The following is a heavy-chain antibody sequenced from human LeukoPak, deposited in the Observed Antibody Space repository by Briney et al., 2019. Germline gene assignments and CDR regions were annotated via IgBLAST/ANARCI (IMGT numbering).Heavy chain of an antibody. V-gene: IGHV3-23*01. Sequence: PGGSLRLSCVGSGFTFSSYAMSWVRHAPGKGRECGSAISGSGVSAYYADSVKGRFAISRDNSKNTLYLQMNSLRAEDTAIYYCANQPGIAASPGGYWGQGTLVTVSS. CDR3: ANQPGIAASPGGY. CDR2: ISGSGVSA. CDR1: GFTFSSYA. D-gene: IGHD6-13*01. J-gene: IGHJ4*02.